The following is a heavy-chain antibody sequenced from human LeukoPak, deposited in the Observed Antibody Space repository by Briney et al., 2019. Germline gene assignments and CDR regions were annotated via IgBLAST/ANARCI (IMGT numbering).Heavy chain of an antibody. CDR3: ARDLFQGINAFDI. Sequence: PGGSLRLSCAASGFTFSSYSMNWVRQAPGKGLEWVSSISSSSSYIYYADSVKGRFTISRDNAKNSLYLQMNSLRAEDTAVYYCARDLFQGINAFDIWGQGTMVTVSS. J-gene: IGHJ3*02. CDR2: ISSSSSYI. V-gene: IGHV3-21*01. D-gene: IGHD3-10*01. CDR1: GFTFSSYS.